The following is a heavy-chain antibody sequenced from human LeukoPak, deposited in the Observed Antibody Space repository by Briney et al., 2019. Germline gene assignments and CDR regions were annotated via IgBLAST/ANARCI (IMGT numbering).Heavy chain of an antibody. CDR2: ISYDGSNK. CDR1: GFTFSSYA. V-gene: IGHV3-30-3*01. J-gene: IGHJ6*02. Sequence: PGGSLRLSCAASGFTFSSYAMHWVRQAPGKGLEWVAVISYDGSNKYYADSVKGRFTISRDNSKNTLYLQMNSLRAEDTAVYYCARTRSGGYSGYDYSFYYYYYGMDVWGQGTTVTVSS. D-gene: IGHD5-12*01. CDR3: ARTRSGGYSGYDYSFYYYYYGMDV.